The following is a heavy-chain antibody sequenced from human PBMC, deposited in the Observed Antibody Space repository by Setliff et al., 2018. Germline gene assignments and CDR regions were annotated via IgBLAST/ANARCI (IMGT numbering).Heavy chain of an antibody. CDR3: AGNVASFVADPFEI. CDR1: GYTLTELS. V-gene: IGHV1-24*01. J-gene: IGHJ3*02. D-gene: IGHD5-12*01. Sequence: ASVKVSCKVSGYTLTELSIHWVRQAPGKGLEWMGGFDPEDGETIYAQKFQGRVTMTEDTSTDTAYMELSSLRSEDTAVYYCAGNVASFVADPFEIWGPGTLVTVSS. CDR2: FDPEDGET.